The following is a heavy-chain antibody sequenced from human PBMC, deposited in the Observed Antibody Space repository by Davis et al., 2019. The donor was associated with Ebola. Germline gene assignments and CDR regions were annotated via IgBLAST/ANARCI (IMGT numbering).Heavy chain of an antibody. D-gene: IGHD6-13*01. J-gene: IGHJ5*02. Sequence: GSLRLSCTVSGGSIISYYWTWIRQPPGKGLEWIGNVYDSGSTNYNPSLKSRVTISVDTPKNQFSLKVKYVTAADTAVYYCASAPLIATPGALWFDPWGPGTRVTVSS. CDR2: VYDSGST. CDR1: GGSIISYY. V-gene: IGHV4-59*08. CDR3: ASAPLIATPGALWFDP.